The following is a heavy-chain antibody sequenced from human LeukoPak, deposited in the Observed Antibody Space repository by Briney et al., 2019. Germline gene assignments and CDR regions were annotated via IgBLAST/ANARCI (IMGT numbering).Heavy chain of an antibody. D-gene: IGHD3-10*01. CDR2: ISAYNGNT. J-gene: IGHJ4*02. CDR3: ARGVFMDMVRGVIMCDY. V-gene: IGHV1-18*01. Sequence: GASVKVSCKASGYTFTSYGISWVRQAPGQGLEWMGWISAYNGNTNYAQKLQGRVTMTTDTSTSTAYMELRSLRSDDTAVYYCARGVFMDMVRGVIMCDYWGQGTLVTVSS. CDR1: GYTFTSYG.